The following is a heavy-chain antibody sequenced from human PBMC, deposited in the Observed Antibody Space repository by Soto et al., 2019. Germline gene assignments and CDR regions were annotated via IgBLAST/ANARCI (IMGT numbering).Heavy chain of an antibody. J-gene: IGHJ4*02. V-gene: IGHV3-7*01. CDR2: IHGDGGKI. Sequence: GGSLRLSCAASGFMFSAYWMSWVRQAQGKGLELVANIHGDGGKIYYVDSVKGRFTISRDNAKRSLYLQMKSLRADDTAVYYCGRDFYGGYTYGPGDYWGQGALVTVSS. CDR1: GFMFSAYW. CDR3: GRDFYGGYTYGPGDY. D-gene: IGHD5-18*01.